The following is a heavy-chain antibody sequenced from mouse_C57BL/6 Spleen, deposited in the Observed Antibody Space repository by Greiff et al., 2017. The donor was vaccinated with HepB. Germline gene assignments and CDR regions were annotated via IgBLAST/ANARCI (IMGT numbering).Heavy chain of an antibody. J-gene: IGHJ1*03. CDR3: ARSGGSKDWYFDV. Sequence: QVQLQQPGAELVKPGASVKLSCKASGYTFTSYWMHWVKQRPGQGLEWIGMIHPNSGSTNYNEKFKSKATLTVDKSSSTAYMQLRSLTSEDSAVYYCARSGGSKDWYFDVWGTGTTVTVSS. V-gene: IGHV1-64*01. D-gene: IGHD1-3*01. CDR1: GYTFTSYW. CDR2: IHPNSGST.